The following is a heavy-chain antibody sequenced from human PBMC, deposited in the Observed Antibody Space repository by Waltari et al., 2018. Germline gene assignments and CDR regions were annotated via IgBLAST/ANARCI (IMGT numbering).Heavy chain of an antibody. CDR1: VFTVSSNY. CDR3: ARDRRIAAAGFSYYYGMDV. Sequence: EVQLVESGGGLVQPGGSLRLSCAASVFTVSSNYMSWVSQAPGKGLEWVSVIYSGGSTYYADSVKGRFTISRDNSKNTLYLQMNSLRAEDTAVYYCARDRRIAAAGFSYYYGMDVWGQGTTVTVSS. V-gene: IGHV3-66*01. CDR2: IYSGGST. J-gene: IGHJ6*02. D-gene: IGHD6-13*01.